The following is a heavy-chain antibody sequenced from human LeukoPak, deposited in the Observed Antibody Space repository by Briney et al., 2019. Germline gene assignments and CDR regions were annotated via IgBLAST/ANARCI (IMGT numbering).Heavy chain of an antibody. D-gene: IGHD3-10*01. Sequence: GGSLRLSCAASGFTFSSYWMSWVRQAPGKGLEWVANIKQDGSEKYYVDSVKGRFTISRDNAKNSLYLQMNSLRAEDTAVYYCAREGPTYGSGSYYNPIPLYYYYYYMDVWGKGTTVTVSS. CDR2: IKQDGSEK. V-gene: IGHV3-7*01. CDR3: AREGPTYGSGSYYNPIPLYYYYYYMDV. J-gene: IGHJ6*03. CDR1: GFTFSSYW.